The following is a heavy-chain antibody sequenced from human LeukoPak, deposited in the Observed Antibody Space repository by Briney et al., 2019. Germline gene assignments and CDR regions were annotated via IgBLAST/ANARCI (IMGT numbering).Heavy chain of an antibody. D-gene: IGHD2-21*02. CDR1: GYTFTGYY. J-gene: IGHJ4*02. V-gene: IGHV1-2*02. CDR2: IYPDSGGT. CDR3: ARVTSITTDY. Sequence: ASVKVSRKASGYTFTGYYIHWVRQAPGQGLEWMGWIYPDSGGTNYAQKFQGRVTMTRDTSITTAYMELSGLTSDDTAVYYCARVTSITTDYWGQGTLVTVSS.